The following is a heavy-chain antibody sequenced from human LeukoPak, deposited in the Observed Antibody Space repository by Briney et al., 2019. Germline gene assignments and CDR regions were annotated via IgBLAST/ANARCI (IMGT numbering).Heavy chain of an antibody. V-gene: IGHV4-59*04. CDR3: ARYSFPVGRHFDY. D-gene: IGHD1-14*01. CDR1: GFTFSSYE. CDR2: VSYSGTT. Sequence: PGGSLRLSCAASGFTFSSYEMNWVRQVPGKGLEWIATVSYSGTTYYNPSLKSRVTMSVDTSTNHFSLKLSSVTAADTAVYYCARYSFPVGRHFDYWGQGTLVTVSS. J-gene: IGHJ4*02.